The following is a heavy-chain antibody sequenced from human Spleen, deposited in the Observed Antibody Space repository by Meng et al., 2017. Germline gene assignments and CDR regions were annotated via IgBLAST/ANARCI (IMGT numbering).Heavy chain of an antibody. J-gene: IGHJ4*02. V-gene: IGHV3-11*04. CDR1: GFTFSDYY. CDR2: ISASGRTI. D-gene: IGHD2-2*01. Sequence: GGSLRLSCAASGFTFSDYYMTWIRQAPGKGLEWVSYISASGRTINYADSVKGRFTISRDNASNSLYLQMNSLRAEDTAVYYCARDSRRYCSSTTCSVDYWGQGTLVTVSS. CDR3: ARDSRRYCSSTTCSVDY.